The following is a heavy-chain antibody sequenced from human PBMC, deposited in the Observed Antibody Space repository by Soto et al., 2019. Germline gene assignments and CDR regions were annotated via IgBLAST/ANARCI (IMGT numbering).Heavy chain of an antibody. V-gene: IGHV3-23*01. CDR1: GFTFSSYA. J-gene: IGHJ3*02. Sequence: EVQLLESGGGLVQPGGSLRLSCVASGFTFSSYAMSWFRQAPGKGLEWVSAISGSGGSTYYAGSVKGRFTISRDNSKNTLYLQMNSVRAEDTAVHYCAKGFGEFPYNAFDIRGQGTLVTVSS. CDR3: AKGFGEFPYNAFDI. CDR2: ISGSGGST. D-gene: IGHD3-10*01.